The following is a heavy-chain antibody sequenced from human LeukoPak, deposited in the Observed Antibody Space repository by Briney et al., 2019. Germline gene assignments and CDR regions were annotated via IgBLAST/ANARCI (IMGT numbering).Heavy chain of an antibody. Sequence: ASVKVSCKASGYTFTSYYMHWVRQAPGQGLEWMGIINPSGGSTSYAQKFQGRVTMTRDTSTSTVYMGLRSLRSDDTAVYYCARTGGLDYMDVWGKGTTVTVSS. D-gene: IGHD1-26*01. CDR3: ARTGGLDYMDV. CDR1: GYTFTSYY. V-gene: IGHV1-46*01. J-gene: IGHJ6*03. CDR2: INPSGGST.